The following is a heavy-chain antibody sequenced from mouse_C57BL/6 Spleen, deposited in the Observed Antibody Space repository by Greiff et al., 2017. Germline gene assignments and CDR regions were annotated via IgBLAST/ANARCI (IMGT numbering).Heavy chain of an antibody. CDR2: IYPGNSDT. D-gene: IGHD2-2*01. V-gene: IGHV1-5*01. J-gene: IGHJ3*01. Sequence: EVQLQQSGTVLARPGASVKMSCKTSGYTFTSYWMHWVKQRPGQGLEWIGAIYPGNSDTSYNQKFKGKAKLTAVTSASTAYMELSSLTNEDSAVYYCTRGGYYGYDGCAYWGQGTLVTVSA. CDR1: GYTFTSYW. CDR3: TRGGYYGYDGCAY.